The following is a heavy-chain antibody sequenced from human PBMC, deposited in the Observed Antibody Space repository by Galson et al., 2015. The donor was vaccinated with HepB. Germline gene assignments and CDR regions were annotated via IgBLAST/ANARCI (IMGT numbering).Heavy chain of an antibody. CDR3: AKDDSQFWSGYFDY. CDR2: ISYDGSNK. CDR1: GFTYSSYG. D-gene: IGHD3-3*01. J-gene: IGHJ4*02. V-gene: IGHV3-30*18. Sequence: SLRLSCAASGFTYSSYGMHWVRQAPGKGLEWVAVISYDGSNKYYADSVKGRFTISRDNSKNTLYLQMNSLRAEDTAVYYCAKDDSQFWSGYFDYWGQGTLVTVSS.